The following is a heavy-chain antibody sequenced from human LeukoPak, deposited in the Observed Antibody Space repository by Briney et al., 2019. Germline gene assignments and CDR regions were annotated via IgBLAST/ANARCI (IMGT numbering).Heavy chain of an antibody. CDR2: IYSGGST. CDR1: GFTFSDYY. CDR3: AREDIVVVPAAPNRYYYGMDV. Sequence: GGSLRLSCAASGFTFSDYYMSWVRQAPGKGLEWVSVIYSGGSTYYADSVKGRFTISRDNSKNTLYLLMNSLRAEDTAVYYCAREDIVVVPAAPNRYYYGMDVWGQGTTVTVSS. V-gene: IGHV3-66*01. D-gene: IGHD2-2*01. J-gene: IGHJ6*02.